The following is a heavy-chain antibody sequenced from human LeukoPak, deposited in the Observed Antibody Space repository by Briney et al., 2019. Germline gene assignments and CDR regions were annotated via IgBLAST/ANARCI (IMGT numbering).Heavy chain of an antibody. J-gene: IGHJ3*02. Sequence: VGGPRLSCAARGDTFNSFVLYSVREAPGEGLGWVAVIWYDVNHKYYADSVKGRFIISRDNSKNTLFLQMNSLRAEDTAIYYCARPYGDYARGALDIWGQGTLVTVSS. V-gene: IGHV3-33*01. D-gene: IGHD4-17*01. CDR2: IWYDVNHK. CDR1: GDTFNSFV. CDR3: ARPYGDYARGALDI.